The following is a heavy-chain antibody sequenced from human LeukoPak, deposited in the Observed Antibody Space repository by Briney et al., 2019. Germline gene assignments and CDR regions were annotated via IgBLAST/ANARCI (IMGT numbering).Heavy chain of an antibody. V-gene: IGHV1-69*04. CDR3: ARVRSGDSSGYYDY. CDR2: IIPILGIA. J-gene: IGHJ4*02. CDR1: GGTFSSYA. D-gene: IGHD3-22*01. Sequence: ASVKVSCKASGGTFSSYAISWVRQPPGQGLEWMGRIIPILGIANYAQKFQGRVTITADKSTSTAYMELSSLRPEDTAVYYCARVRSGDSSGYYDYWGQGTLVTVSS.